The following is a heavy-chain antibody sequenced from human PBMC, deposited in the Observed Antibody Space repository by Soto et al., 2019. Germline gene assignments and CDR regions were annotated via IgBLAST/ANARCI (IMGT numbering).Heavy chain of an antibody. CDR1: GFTFSSYA. Sequence: QVQLVESGGGVVQPGRSLRLSCAASGFTFSSYAMHWVRQAPGKGLEWVAVISYDGSNKYYADSVKGRFTISRDNSKNTLYRQMNSMRAEDTAVYYCARTPMPDSSGPYYDYWGQGTLVTVSS. V-gene: IGHV3-30-3*01. D-gene: IGHD3-22*01. CDR2: ISYDGSNK. CDR3: ARTPMPDSSGPYYDY. J-gene: IGHJ4*02.